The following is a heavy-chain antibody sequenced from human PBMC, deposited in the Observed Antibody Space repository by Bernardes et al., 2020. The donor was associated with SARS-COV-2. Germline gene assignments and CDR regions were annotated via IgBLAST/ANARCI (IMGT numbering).Heavy chain of an antibody. V-gene: IGHV4-39*01. CDR3: ARPRGWHSGEDVFDS. D-gene: IGHD6-19*01. J-gene: IGHJ3*02. CDR2: VYYSGTT. Sequence: SETLSLTCSVSGGSITSSSYYWAWIRQPPGKGLQLIGSVYYSGTTYYNPSLKSRVTISVDMFKNQFSLKLSSVTAADTAVYYCARPRGWHSGEDVFDSWGQGTLVTVAS. CDR1: GGSITSSSYY.